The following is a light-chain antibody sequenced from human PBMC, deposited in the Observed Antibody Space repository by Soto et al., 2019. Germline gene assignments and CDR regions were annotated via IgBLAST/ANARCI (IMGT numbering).Light chain of an antibody. V-gene: IGLV1-40*01. CDR2: DNS. CDR3: HHYDVSRRGPA. J-gene: IGLJ2*01. Sequence: QSVLTQPPSWSGAPGPRVTITCTGSRSNIRAGYDVHWYQHLPGTAPKVLIFDNSNRPSGVPDRFSCSKSGTSAYLPITGRQASEEAVYYCHHYDVSRRGPAFGGGTKVTVL. CDR1: RSNIRAGYD.